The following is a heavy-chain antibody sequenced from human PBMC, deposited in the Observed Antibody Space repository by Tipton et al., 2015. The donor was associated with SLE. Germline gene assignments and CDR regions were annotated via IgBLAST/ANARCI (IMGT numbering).Heavy chain of an antibody. CDR3: ARDRDIVLEPVPIPPAFDI. CDR1: GGSISSGGHY. J-gene: IGHJ3*02. Sequence: TLSLTCTVSGGSISSGGHYWCWIRQPAGKGLEWIGRIHASGSSGSTEYNPSLKSRVSMSLDTSKNQFSLKLTSVTAADTAVYFCARDRDIVLEPVPIPPAFDIWGQGTTVTVSS. CDR2: IHASGSSGST. D-gene: IGHD2-8*02. V-gene: IGHV4-61*02.